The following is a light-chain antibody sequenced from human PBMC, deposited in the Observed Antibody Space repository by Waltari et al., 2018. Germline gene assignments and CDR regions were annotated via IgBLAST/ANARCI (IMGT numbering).Light chain of an antibody. Sequence: DIQMTQSPSSLSASVGDRVTITCRASQSISSYLNWYQQKPGKAPKLLIYAASSLQSGVPSRFSGSGSGTDFTLTISSLQAEDVGVYYCQQYYSTPQTFGQGTKVEIK. CDR3: QQYYSTPQT. CDR1: QSISSY. V-gene: IGKV1-39*01. J-gene: IGKJ1*01. CDR2: AAS.